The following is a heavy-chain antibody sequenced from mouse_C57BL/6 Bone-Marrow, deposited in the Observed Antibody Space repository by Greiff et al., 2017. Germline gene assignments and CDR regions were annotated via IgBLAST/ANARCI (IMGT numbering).Heavy chain of an antibody. V-gene: IGHV1-81*01. CDR1: GYTFTSYG. Sequence: QVHVKQSGAELARPGASVKLSCKASGYTFTSYGISWVKQRTGQGLEWIGEIYPRSGNTYYNEKFKGKATLTADKSSSTAYMELRSLTSEDSAVYFCARPNDGYRYWYFDVWGTGTTVTVSS. D-gene: IGHD2-3*01. J-gene: IGHJ1*03. CDR3: ARPNDGYRYWYFDV. CDR2: IYPRSGNT.